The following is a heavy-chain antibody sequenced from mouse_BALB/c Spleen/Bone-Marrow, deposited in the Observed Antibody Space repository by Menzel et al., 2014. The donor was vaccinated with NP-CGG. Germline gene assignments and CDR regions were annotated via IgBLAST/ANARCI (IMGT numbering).Heavy chain of an antibody. CDR2: ISSGGSYT. J-gene: IGHJ1*01. CDR3: ARRDYGYFDV. Sequence: EVMLVESGGGLVKPGGSLKLSCAASGFTFSSYAMSWVRQTPEKRLEWVATISSGGSYTYYPDSVKGRFTISRDNAKNTLYLQMSSLGSEDTAMYYCARRDYGYFDVWGAGTTVTVSS. CDR1: GFTFSSYA. V-gene: IGHV5-9-1*01.